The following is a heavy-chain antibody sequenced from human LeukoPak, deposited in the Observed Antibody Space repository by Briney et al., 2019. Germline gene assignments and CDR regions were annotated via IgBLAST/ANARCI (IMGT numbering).Heavy chain of an antibody. CDR3: ARVEALYGDYVTAFDI. CDR2: IIPIFGTA. J-gene: IGHJ3*02. CDR1: GGTFSSYA. V-gene: IGHV1-69*13. Sequence: SVKVSCKASGGTFSSYAISWVRQAPGQGLEWMGGIIPIFGTANYAQKFQGRVTITADESTSTAYMELSSLRSEDTAVYYCARVEALYGDYVTAFDIWGQGTMVTVSS. D-gene: IGHD4-17*01.